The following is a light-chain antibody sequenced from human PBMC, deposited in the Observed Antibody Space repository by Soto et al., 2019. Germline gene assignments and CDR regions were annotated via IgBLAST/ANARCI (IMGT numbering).Light chain of an antibody. CDR1: SSNIGGNS. J-gene: IGLJ1*01. CDR3: GSWDSSLSAYV. V-gene: IGLV1-51*01. Sequence: QSVLTQPPSVSAAPGQKVTISCSGSSSNIGGNSVSWYQQLPGTALKLLIYDDNKRLSGIPDRFSGSKSGTSATLGITGFQTGDEADYYCGSWDSSLSAYVFGTGTKVTVL. CDR2: DDN.